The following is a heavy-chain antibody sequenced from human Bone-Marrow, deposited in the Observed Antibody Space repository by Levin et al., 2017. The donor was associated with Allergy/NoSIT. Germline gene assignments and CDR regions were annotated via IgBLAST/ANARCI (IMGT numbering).Heavy chain of an antibody. CDR1: GGSLNSLTSY. J-gene: IGHJ4*02. V-gene: IGHV4-39*07. D-gene: IGHD3-9*01. CDR3: ARGLVGLQITDILTGYYNLYFDY. CDR2: IHYSGST. Sequence: KSSETLSLSCTVSGGSLNSLTSYWGWFRQPPGKGLEWIGNIHYSGSTYYNPSFNSRVTMSQDTSKNQFSLKLNSVTAADTAVYYCARGLVGLQITDILTGYYNLYFDYWGQGTLVPVSS.